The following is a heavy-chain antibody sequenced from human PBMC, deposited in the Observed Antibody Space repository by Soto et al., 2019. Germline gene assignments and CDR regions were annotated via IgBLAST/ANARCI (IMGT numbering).Heavy chain of an antibody. CDR3: ARGGVSSYYDSSGYSPREPFDI. D-gene: IGHD3-22*01. CDR1: GGTFSSYA. V-gene: IGHV1-69*13. Sequence: SVKVSCKASGGTFSSYATSWVRQAPGQGLEWMGGIIPIFGTANYAQKFQGRVTITADESTSTAYMELSSLRSEDTAVYYCARGGVSSYYDSSGYSPREPFDIWGQGTMVTVSS. CDR2: IIPIFGTA. J-gene: IGHJ3*02.